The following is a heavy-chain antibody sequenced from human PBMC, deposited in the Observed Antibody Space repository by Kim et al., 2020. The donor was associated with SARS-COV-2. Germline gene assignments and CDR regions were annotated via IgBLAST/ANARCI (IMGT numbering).Heavy chain of an antibody. CDR3: ARDRGIVVVPAAIEKGSFDP. CDR2: ISSSGSTI. CDR1: GFTFSSYE. V-gene: IGHV3-48*03. J-gene: IGHJ5*02. Sequence: GGSLRLSCAASGFTFSSYEMNWVRQAPGKGLEWVSYISSSGSTIYYADSVKGRFTISRDNAKNSLYLQMNSLRAEDTAVYYCARDRGIVVVPAAIEKGSFDPWGQGTLVTVSS. D-gene: IGHD2-2*02.